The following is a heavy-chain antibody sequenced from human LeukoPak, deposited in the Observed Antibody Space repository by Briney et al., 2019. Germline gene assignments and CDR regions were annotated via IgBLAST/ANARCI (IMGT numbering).Heavy chain of an antibody. CDR3: AKDFVVVPGNVNYFDY. CDR1: GFTVSSNY. CDR2: IYSGGST. J-gene: IGHJ4*02. D-gene: IGHD2-21*02. V-gene: IGHV3-53*01. Sequence: GGSLRLSCAASGFTVSSNYMSWVRQAPGKGLEWVSVIYSGGSTYYADSVKGRFTVSRDNSKNTLYVQMKSLRAEDTAVYYCAKDFVVVPGNVNYFDYWGQGTLVTVSS.